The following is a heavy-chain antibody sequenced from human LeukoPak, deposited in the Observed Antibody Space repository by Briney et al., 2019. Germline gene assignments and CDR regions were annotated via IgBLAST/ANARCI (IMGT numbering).Heavy chain of an antibody. CDR2: ISYGGSNK. J-gene: IGHJ4*02. CDR3: ARGERDGYNSDY. D-gene: IGHD5-24*01. CDR1: GFTFSSYA. V-gene: IGHV3-30-3*01. Sequence: GGSLRLSCAASGFTFSSYAMHWVRQAPGKGLEWVAVISYGGSNKYYADSVKGRFTISRDNSKNTLYLQMNSLRAEDTAVYYCARGERDGYNSDYWGQGTLVTVSS.